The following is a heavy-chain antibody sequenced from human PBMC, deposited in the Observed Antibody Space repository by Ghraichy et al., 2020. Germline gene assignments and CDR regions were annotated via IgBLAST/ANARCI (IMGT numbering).Heavy chain of an antibody. Sequence: SETLSLTCAVFGGSFSDYFWSWIRQPPGKGLELIGEINDSGSTKYNPSLKSRVTISVDTSKNQFSLKLNSVIAADTAVYYCARYSSNSYDDAFDSWGRGTLVTVSS. V-gene: IGHV4-34*01. D-gene: IGHD6-13*01. CDR3: ARYSSNSYDDAFDS. CDR2: INDSGST. CDR1: GGSFSDYF. J-gene: IGHJ3*01.